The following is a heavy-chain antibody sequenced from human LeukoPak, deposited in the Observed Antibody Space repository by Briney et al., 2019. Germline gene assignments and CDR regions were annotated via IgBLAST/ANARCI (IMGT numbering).Heavy chain of an antibody. Sequence: PGGSLRLSCAASGFIFSSYSMTWVRQAPGKGLEWVSSISSRSFYIYYADSVKGRFTISRDNAKNSLFLQMNTLRAEDTAVYYCARMIEEEGSGSGILTRVPLWGQGTLVTVSS. CDR2: ISSRSFYI. CDR3: ARMIEEEGSGSGILTRVPL. CDR1: GFIFSSYS. J-gene: IGHJ4*02. D-gene: IGHD3-10*01. V-gene: IGHV3-21*06.